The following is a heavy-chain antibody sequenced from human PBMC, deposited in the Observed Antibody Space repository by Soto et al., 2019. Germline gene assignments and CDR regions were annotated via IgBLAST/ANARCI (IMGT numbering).Heavy chain of an antibody. Sequence: VGSLRLSCAASGFTFSTYAMSWVRQAPGKGLEWVSGISGSGSSTHYGDSVKGRFTISRDNSKNTLYLQMNSLRVEDTAIYYCAKDLYGSGNYRFDSWGQGTLVTVSS. CDR1: GFTFSTYA. CDR2: ISGSGSST. D-gene: IGHD3-10*01. J-gene: IGHJ4*02. CDR3: AKDLYGSGNYRFDS. V-gene: IGHV3-23*01.